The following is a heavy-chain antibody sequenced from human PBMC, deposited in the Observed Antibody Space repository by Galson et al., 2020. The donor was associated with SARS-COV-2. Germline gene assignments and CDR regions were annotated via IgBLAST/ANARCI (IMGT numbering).Heavy chain of an antibody. CDR1: GITFKDFW. V-gene: IGHV3-7*01. D-gene: IGHD6-19*01. J-gene: IGHJ4*02. CDR3: SREGWQGGY. CDR2: IRGVGSET. Sequence: GESLKISCAVSGITFKDFWMSWVRQAPGKGLEWVANIRGVGSETNYVDSVQGRFFISRDNAIDALFLQMNNLTADDTAVYFCSREGWQGGYWGQGTRVTVSS.